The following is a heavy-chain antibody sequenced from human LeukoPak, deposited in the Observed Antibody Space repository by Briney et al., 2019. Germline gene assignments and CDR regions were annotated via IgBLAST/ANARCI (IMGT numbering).Heavy chain of an antibody. D-gene: IGHD3-22*01. Sequence: SETLSLTCAVYGGSFSGYYWSWIRQPPGKGLEWIGEINHSGSTNYNPSLKSRVTISVDTSKNQFSLKLSSVTAADTAVYYCARRYYYDSSGYYPGDYYFDYWGQGTLVTVSS. CDR3: ARRYYYDSSGYYPGDYYFDY. CDR2: INHSGST. CDR1: GGSFSGYY. J-gene: IGHJ4*02. V-gene: IGHV4-34*01.